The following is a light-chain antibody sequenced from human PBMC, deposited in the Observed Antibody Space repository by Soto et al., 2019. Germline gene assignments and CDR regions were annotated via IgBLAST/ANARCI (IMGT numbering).Light chain of an antibody. CDR2: HAY. V-gene: IGKV1-5*01. CDR1: QSISSW. Sequence: DIQMTQSPSTLSASVGDRVTLTCRASQSISSWLAWYQQKPGKAPKLLIYHAYSLESGVPSRFSGSESGTEFTLTINSLQPDDFATYYCQQYNSYSWTFGQGTKVEIK. J-gene: IGKJ1*01. CDR3: QQYNSYSWT.